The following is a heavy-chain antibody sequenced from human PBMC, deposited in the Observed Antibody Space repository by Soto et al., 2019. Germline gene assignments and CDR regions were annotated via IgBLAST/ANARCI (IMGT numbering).Heavy chain of an antibody. CDR2: IIPIFGTA. CDR1: GCTFSSYA. J-gene: IGHJ4*02. CDR3: ARASYDSSGYPLLIFDY. Sequence: WASVEVSCKASGCTFSSYAISWVRQAPGQGLEWMGGIIPIFGTANYAQKFQGRVTITADESTSTAYMELSSLRSEDTAVYYCARASYDSSGYPLLIFDYWGQGTLVTVSS. D-gene: IGHD3-22*01. V-gene: IGHV1-69*13.